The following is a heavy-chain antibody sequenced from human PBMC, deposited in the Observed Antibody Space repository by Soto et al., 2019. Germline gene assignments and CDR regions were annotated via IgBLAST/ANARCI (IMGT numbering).Heavy chain of an antibody. D-gene: IGHD2-2*01. CDR2: ISAYNGNT. CDR3: ARVVIRDCSSTSCHYYYYYMDV. Sequence: ASVKVSCKASGYTFTSYGISWVRQAPGQGLEWMGWISAYNGNTNYAQKLQGRVTMITDTSTSTAYMELRSLRSDDTAVYYCARVVIRDCSSTSCHYYYYYMDVWGKGTTVTVSS. J-gene: IGHJ6*03. V-gene: IGHV1-18*01. CDR1: GYTFTSYG.